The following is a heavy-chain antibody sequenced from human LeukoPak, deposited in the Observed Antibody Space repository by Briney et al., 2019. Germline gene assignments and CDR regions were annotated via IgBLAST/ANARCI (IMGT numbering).Heavy chain of an antibody. CDR3: ASPRGGYYTEFDY. Sequence: SETLSLTCAVYGGSFSGYYWSWRRQPPGKGVEGSGGINHSGSTNYNPSLKSRGTISVDTSQTQFSLKLSSVPAADTAVYYCASPRGGYYTEFDYWGQGTLVTVSS. V-gene: IGHV4-34*01. CDR1: GGSFSGYY. D-gene: IGHD3-10*01. CDR2: INHSGST. J-gene: IGHJ4*02.